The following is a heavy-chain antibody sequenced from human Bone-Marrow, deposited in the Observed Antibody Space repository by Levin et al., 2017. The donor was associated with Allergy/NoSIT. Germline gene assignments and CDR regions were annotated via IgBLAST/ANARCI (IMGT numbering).Heavy chain of an antibody. CDR2: IYWDDNN. CDR1: GFSLTTTGMG. Sequence: SGPTLVKPTQTLTLTCTFSGFSLTTTGMGVGWIRQPPGKALEWIALIYWDDNNRYSPSLRSRLTITKDTSKNQVVLTMTNMDPVDTATYYCASIIRGHCSGGSCYLGTRDAFDFWGQGTMVTVSS. D-gene: IGHD2-15*01. J-gene: IGHJ3*01. CDR3: ASIIRGHCSGGSCYLGTRDAFDF. V-gene: IGHV2-5*02.